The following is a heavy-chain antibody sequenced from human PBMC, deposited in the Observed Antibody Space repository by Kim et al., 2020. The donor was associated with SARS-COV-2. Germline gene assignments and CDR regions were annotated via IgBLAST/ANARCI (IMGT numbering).Heavy chain of an antibody. V-gene: IGHV4-34*01. D-gene: IGHD2-2*01. CDR3: ARGGKMNKVGNGSSLIVVPAASHYYYYYGMDV. J-gene: IGHJ6*02. CDR2: INHSGST. Sequence: SETLSLTCAVYGGSFSGYYWSWIRQPPGKGLEWIGEINHSGSTNYNPSLKSRVTISVDTSKNQFSLKLSSVTAADTAVYYCARGGKMNKVGNGSSLIVVPAASHYYYYYGMDVWGQGTTVTVSS. CDR1: GGSFSGYY.